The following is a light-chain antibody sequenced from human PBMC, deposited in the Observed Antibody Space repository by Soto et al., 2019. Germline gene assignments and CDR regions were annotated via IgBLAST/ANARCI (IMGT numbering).Light chain of an antibody. J-gene: IGKJ5*01. CDR2: DAS. CDR3: QQYENLPT. CDR1: QNINNY. Sequence: DIQMTQSPSSLSASVGDRVTITCQASQNINNYLNWYQQKPGRAPKLLIYDASNLEAGVPSRFRGSGSGTDFTFTISRLQPEDIATYYFQQYENLPTFGQGTRLAIK. V-gene: IGKV1-33*01.